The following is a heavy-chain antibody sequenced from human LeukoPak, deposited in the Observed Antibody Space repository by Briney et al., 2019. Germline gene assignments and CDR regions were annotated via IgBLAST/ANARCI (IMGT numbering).Heavy chain of an antibody. CDR2: ISSSGSTI. CDR3: ARISAAAGIFDP. V-gene: IGHV3-11*01. CDR1: GFTFSDYY. J-gene: IGHJ5*02. D-gene: IGHD6-13*01. Sequence: NAGGSLRLPCAASGFTFSDYYMSWIRQAPGKGLEWVSYISSSGSTIYYADSVKGRFVISRDNAKNSLYLQMNSLRAEDTAVYYCARISAAAGIFDPWGQGTLVTVSS.